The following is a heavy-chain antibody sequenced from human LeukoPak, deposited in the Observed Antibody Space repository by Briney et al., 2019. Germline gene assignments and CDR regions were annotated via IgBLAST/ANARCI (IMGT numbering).Heavy chain of an antibody. CDR1: GFTFSSYW. CDR3: ARGRPHGNDY. D-gene: IGHD4-23*01. J-gene: IGHJ4*02. V-gene: IGHV3-74*01. CDR2: IASDGSST. Sequence: GGPLRLSCAASGFTFSSYWMNWVRQAPGKGLVWVSRIASDGSSTTYADSVKGRFSISRGNAKNTLYLQMNSLRVEDTAVYYCARGRPHGNDYWGQGTLVTVSS.